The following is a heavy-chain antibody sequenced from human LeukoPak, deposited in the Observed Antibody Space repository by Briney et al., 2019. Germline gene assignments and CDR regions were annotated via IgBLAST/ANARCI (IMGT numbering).Heavy chain of an antibody. CDR3: ARDGKDSSTWYVDY. V-gene: IGHV3-48*01. Sequence: GGSLRLSCAASGFTFSSYSMNWVRQAPGKGLEWVSYISSGSSNIYYADSVKGRFTISRDNAKNSLYLQMNSLRAEDTAVYYCARDGKDSSTWYVDYWGQGTLVTVSS. CDR2: ISSGSSNI. CDR1: GFTFSSYS. J-gene: IGHJ4*02. D-gene: IGHD6-13*01.